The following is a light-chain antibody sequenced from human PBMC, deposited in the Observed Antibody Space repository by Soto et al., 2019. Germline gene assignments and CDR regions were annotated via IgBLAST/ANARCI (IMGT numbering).Light chain of an antibody. CDR1: QSFRGL. CDR2: DAY. CDR3: QQRHAWPIT. V-gene: IGKV3-11*01. Sequence: VLTRSPVTLSLSPGERATLSCRASQSFRGLLAWYQQKPGQAPRLLIYDAYNRATGIPPRFSGSGSGTDFTLTISSLEPEDSAVYYCQQRHAWPITFGQGTRLEIK. J-gene: IGKJ5*01.